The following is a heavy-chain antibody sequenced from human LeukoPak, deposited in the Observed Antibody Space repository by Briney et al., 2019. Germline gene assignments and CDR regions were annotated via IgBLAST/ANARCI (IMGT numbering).Heavy chain of an antibody. CDR3: ARGVKYRQQLVQNWFDP. CDR2: IYYSGST. J-gene: IGHJ5*02. D-gene: IGHD6-13*01. Sequence: SETLSLTCTVSGGSISSSSYYWGWIRQPPGKGLEWIGSIYYSGSTYCNPSLKSRVTISVDTSKNQFSLKLSSVTAADTAVYYCARGVKYRQQLVQNWFDPWGQGTLVTVSS. V-gene: IGHV4-39*07. CDR1: GGSISSSSYY.